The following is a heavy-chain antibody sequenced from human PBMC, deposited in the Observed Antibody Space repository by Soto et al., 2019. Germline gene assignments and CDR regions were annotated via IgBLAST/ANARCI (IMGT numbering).Heavy chain of an antibody. CDR2: ISYDGSNK. CDR1: VFTVSSYG. V-gene: IGHV3-30*18. J-gene: IGHJ4*02. D-gene: IGHD3-22*01. Sequence: PRGSLRLSCAASVFTVSSYGMHWVRQAPGKGLEWVAVISYDGSNKYYADSVKGRFTISRDNSKNTLYLQMNSLRAEDTAVYYCAKAVYDSSGYFDYWGQGTLVTVSS. CDR3: AKAVYDSSGYFDY.